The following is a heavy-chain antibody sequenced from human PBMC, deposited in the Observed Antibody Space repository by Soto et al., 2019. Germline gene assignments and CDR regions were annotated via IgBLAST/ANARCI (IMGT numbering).Heavy chain of an antibody. CDR3: ARGLKWGRFDY. Sequence: GGSLRLSCAASGFTFSRDWMHWVRQAPGKGLVWVSHLNRDGRSTSYEDTVNGRFTISRDNARNTLFLQMNSLRAEDTAVYYCARGLKWGRFDYWGQGT. CDR2: LNRDGRST. D-gene: IGHD4-4*01. J-gene: IGHJ4*02. V-gene: IGHV3-74*01. CDR1: GFTFSRDW.